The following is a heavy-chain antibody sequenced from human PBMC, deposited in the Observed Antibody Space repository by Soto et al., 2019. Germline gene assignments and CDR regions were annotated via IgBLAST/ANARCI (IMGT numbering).Heavy chain of an antibody. CDR1: GYTFTGYY. D-gene: IGHD1-26*01. J-gene: IGHJ4*02. Sequence: QVQLVQSGAEVKKPGASVKVSCKASGYTFTGYYMHWVRQAPGQGLEWMGWINTNTGGTNYAQKFQGWVTMTRDTSISTAYMELSRLRSDDTAVYYCARESSESGSYYGYFDYWGQVTLVTVSS. CDR2: INTNTGGT. CDR3: ARESSESGSYYGYFDY. V-gene: IGHV1-2*04.